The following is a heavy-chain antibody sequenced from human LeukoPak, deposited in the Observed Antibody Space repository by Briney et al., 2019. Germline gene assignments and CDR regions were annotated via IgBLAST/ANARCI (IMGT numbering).Heavy chain of an antibody. V-gene: IGHV4-31*03. Sequence: PSQTLSLTCTVSGGSISSGGYYWSWIRQHPGKGLEWIGYIYYSGSTYYNPSLKSRVTISVDTSKNQFSLKLSSVTAADTAVYYCARRREQKKYYYDSSGYYSNWFDPWGQGTLVTVSS. CDR1: GGSISSGGYY. CDR3: ARRREQKKYYYDSSGYYSNWFDP. D-gene: IGHD3-22*01. CDR2: IYYSGST. J-gene: IGHJ5*02.